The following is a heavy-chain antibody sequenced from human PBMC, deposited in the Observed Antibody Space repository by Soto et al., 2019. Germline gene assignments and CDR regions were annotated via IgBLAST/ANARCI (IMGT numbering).Heavy chain of an antibody. V-gene: IGHV1-46*01. CDR3: ARDTGYDHDAFDI. CDR2: INPTGTMT. D-gene: IGHD5-12*01. J-gene: IGHJ3*02. CDR1: GYTFITSYY. Sequence: ASVKVSCKASGYTFITSYYRHWVRHAPGQGLEWMGIINPTGTMTKYSERFQGRLTMTRDTSTSTDYMELSTLTSEDTAVYFCARDTGYDHDAFDIWGQGTMVTVSS.